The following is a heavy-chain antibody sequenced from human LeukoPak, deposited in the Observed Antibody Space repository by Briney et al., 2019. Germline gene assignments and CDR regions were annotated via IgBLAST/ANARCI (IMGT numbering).Heavy chain of an antibody. V-gene: IGHV1-58*01. J-gene: IGHJ4*02. CDR3: AADWGSGWYPAGY. CDR2: IVVGSGNT. D-gene: IGHD6-19*01. CDR1: GFTFTSSA. Sequence: SVKVSCKASGFTFTSSAVQWMRQARGQRLEWIGWIVVGSGNTSYAQKFQERVTITRDMSTSTAYMELSSLRSEDTAVYYCAADWGSGWYPAGYWGQGTLVTVSS.